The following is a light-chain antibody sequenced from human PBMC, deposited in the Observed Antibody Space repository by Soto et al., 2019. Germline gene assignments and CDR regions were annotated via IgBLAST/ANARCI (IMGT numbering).Light chain of an antibody. J-gene: IGLJ1*01. Sequence: QSALTQPASVSGSPGQSITISCTGTSSDVGAFNYVSWYLQYPAKAPKLMIYEVGNRPSGVSNRFSGSKSGNTASLTISGLQAEEEADDYCGSYASGSIYVFGTGTKVTVL. CDR1: SSDVGAFNY. CDR2: EVG. V-gene: IGLV2-14*01. CDR3: GSYASGSIYV.